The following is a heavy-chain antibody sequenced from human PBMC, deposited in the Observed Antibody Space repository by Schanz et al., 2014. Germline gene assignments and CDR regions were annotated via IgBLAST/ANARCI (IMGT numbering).Heavy chain of an antibody. CDR2: IATSSSTR. Sequence: DVQLLESGGGLVQPGGSLRLSCEASEFTFSSYKMNWVRQVPGKGLEWLSYIATSSSTRHYADSVKGRVTISRDNAKNSVSLQMRRLRVEDTAVYYCAKQIHYDILTVTRNWGQGTLVTVSS. D-gene: IGHD3-9*01. CDR3: AKQIHYDILTVTRN. J-gene: IGHJ4*02. CDR1: EFTFSSYK. V-gene: IGHV3-48*01.